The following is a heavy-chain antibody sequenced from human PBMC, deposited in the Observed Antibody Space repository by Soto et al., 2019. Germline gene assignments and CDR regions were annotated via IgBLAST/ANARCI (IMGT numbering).Heavy chain of an antibody. CDR2: TYQSGSA. Sequence: SETLSLTCTVSGGSISSGGYSWTWIRQSPGKGLEWIGYTYQSGSAYYNPSLKSRVTISVDRSKNQFSLNLTSVTAADTAVYYCARDYYGMDVWGQGTTVTVYS. V-gene: IGHV4-30-2*06. J-gene: IGHJ6*02. CDR3: ARDYYGMDV. CDR1: GGSISSGGYS.